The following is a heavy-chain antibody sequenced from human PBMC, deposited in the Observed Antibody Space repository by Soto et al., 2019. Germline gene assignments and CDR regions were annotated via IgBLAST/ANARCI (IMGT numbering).Heavy chain of an antibody. CDR2: TYQSGSA. Sequence: SETLSLTCTVSGGSISSGGYSWTWIRQSPGKGLEWIGYTYQSGSAYYNPSLKSRVTISVDRSKNQFSLNLTSVTAADTAVYYCARDYYGMDVWGQGTTVTVYS. V-gene: IGHV4-30-2*06. J-gene: IGHJ6*02. CDR3: ARDYYGMDV. CDR1: GGSISSGGYS.